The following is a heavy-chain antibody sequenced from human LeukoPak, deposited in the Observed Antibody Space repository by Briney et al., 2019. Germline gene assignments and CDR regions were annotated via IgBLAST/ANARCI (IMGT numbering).Heavy chain of an antibody. J-gene: IGHJ5*02. V-gene: IGHV3-21*01. D-gene: IGHD3-10*01. Sequence: GGSLRLSCAASGFTFSSYSMNWVRQAPGKGLEWVSSISSSSSYIYYADSVKGRFTISRDNAKNSLYLQMNSLRAEDTAVYYCARDEKAVRGVIINNWFDPWGQGTLVTVSS. CDR3: ARDEKAVRGVIINNWFDP. CDR2: ISSSSSYI. CDR1: GFTFSSYS.